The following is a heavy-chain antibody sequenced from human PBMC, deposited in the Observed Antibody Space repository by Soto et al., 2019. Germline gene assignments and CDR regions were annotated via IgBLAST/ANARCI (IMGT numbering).Heavy chain of an antibody. V-gene: IGHV6-1*01. Sequence: SQTLSLTCAISGDSVSDSSVSWNWIRQSPSRGLEWLGRTNYGSKWSYAYADSVKGRFTISRDNSKNTVYLQMDTLRAEDTAVYYCARGVGLAARAWLDYWGQGTLVTVSS. D-gene: IGHD6-6*01. J-gene: IGHJ4*02. CDR1: GDSVSDSSVS. CDR2: TNYGSKWSY. CDR3: ARGVGLAARAWLDY.